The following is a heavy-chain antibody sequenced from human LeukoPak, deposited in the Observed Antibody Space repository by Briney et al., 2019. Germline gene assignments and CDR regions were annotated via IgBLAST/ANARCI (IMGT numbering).Heavy chain of an antibody. J-gene: IGHJ5*02. CDR3: VREGGYCSGDTCFKWFDT. Sequence: GGSLTLSCAASGLIVSSTYMNWVRQAPGKGLEWVSVTYNGGSIYYADSVTGRFSISRDNSKNTLNLQMNSLTVEDTAVYYCVREGGYCSGDTCFKWFDTWGQGILVTVSS. CDR2: TYNGGSI. V-gene: IGHV3-53*01. D-gene: IGHD2-15*01. CDR1: GLIVSSTY.